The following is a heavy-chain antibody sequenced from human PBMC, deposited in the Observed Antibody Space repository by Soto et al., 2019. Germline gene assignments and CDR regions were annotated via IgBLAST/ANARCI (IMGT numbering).Heavy chain of an antibody. J-gene: IGHJ4*02. CDR3: GTGGVYYYDGSDI. CDR2: INPSGGST. Sequence: QGQLVQSGAEVKKPGASVKVSCKASGYSFTSYYMHWVRQAPGQGLEWMGVINPSGGSTTSAQKFQGRVTMPTDTSTSTVYMELCSLRSEGTAVYYCGTGGVYYYDGSDIWGQGTLVTVSS. D-gene: IGHD3-22*01. CDR1: GYSFTSYY. V-gene: IGHV1-46*01.